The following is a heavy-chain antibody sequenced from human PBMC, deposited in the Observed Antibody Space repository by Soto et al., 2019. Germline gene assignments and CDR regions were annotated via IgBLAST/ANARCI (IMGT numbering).Heavy chain of an antibody. J-gene: IGHJ3*01. CDR3: ANLDMITFGGVLGPNDEFDV. CDR2: INHSGST. CDR1: GGSFSGYY. V-gene: IGHV4-34*01. Sequence: SETLSLTCAVYGGSFSGYYWSWIRQPPGKGLEWIGEINHSGSTNYNPSLKSRVTISVDTSKNQFSLKLSSVTAADTAVYYCANLDMITFGGVLGPNDEFDVWGQGILVS. D-gene: IGHD3-16*01.